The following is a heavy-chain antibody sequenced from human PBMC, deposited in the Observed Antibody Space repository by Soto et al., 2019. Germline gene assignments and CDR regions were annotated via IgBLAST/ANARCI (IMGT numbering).Heavy chain of an antibody. CDR1: GFTFSNAW. J-gene: IGHJ4*02. CDR2: IKSKTDGGTT. V-gene: IGHV3-15*01. CDR3: TGARGDY. Sequence: EVQLVESGGGLVKPGGSLRLSCAASGFTFSNAWMSWVRQAPGKGLEWVGRIKSKTDGGTTDYEAPVKGRFTISRDDSKNTLYRQMNSLKTQDTGVYYGTGARGDYWGQGARVTVTS. D-gene: IGHD1-26*01.